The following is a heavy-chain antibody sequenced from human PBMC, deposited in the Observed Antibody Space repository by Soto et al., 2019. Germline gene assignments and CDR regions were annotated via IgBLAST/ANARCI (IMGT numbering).Heavy chain of an antibody. CDR1: GFTVSNNY. D-gene: IGHD4-17*01. J-gene: IGHJ4*02. Sequence: EVQLVETGGGLIQPGGSLRLSCAASGFTVSNNYMSWVRQAPGKGLECVSIIYSGGTTYYPDSVRGRFTISRDHSKNTLYLQMNSLRADDTAVYFCARNQPVTTLGYWGQGTLVTVSS. CDR3: ARNQPVTTLGY. V-gene: IGHV3-53*02. CDR2: IYSGGTT.